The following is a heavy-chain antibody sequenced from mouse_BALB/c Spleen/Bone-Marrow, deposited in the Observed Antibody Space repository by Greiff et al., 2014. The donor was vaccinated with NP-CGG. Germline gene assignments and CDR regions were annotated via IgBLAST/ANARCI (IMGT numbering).Heavy chain of an antibody. CDR2: IYPVSGNP. J-gene: IGHJ2*01. CDR3: ARSAYYGNNYFDY. CDR1: GYGFANFW. Sequence: QVQLQQSGAELVRPGTSVKISCKASGYGFANFWLGWVKQRPGHGLEWIGDIYPVSGNPYYNEKFKGKATLTADKSSSTAYMQLSNLTSEDSAVYFCARSAYYGNNYFDYWGQGTTLTVSS. V-gene: IGHV1-63*01. D-gene: IGHD2-10*01.